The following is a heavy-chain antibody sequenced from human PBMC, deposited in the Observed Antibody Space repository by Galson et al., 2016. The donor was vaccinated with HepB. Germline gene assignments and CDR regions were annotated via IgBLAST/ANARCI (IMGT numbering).Heavy chain of an antibody. CDR1: GGSISSYY. J-gene: IGHJ6*02. Sequence: SETLSLTCTVSGGSISSYYWSWIRQPPGKGLEWIGYIYYSGSTNYNPSLKSRVTISVDTSKNQFSLKLSSVTAADTAVYYCARASLPFSYKSSGYYPYYYYYYGMDVWGQGTTVTVSS. CDR3: ARASLPFSYKSSGYYPYYYYYYGMDV. CDR2: IYYSGST. V-gene: IGHV4-59*01. D-gene: IGHD3-22*01.